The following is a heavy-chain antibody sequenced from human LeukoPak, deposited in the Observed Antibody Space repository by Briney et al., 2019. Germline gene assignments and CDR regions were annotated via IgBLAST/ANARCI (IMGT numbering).Heavy chain of an antibody. CDR3: ARAEDYGDYGDAFGI. Sequence: SETLSLTCTVSGGSISSYYWSWIRQPPGKGLEWIGYIYYSGSTNYNPSLKSRVTISVDTSKNQFSLKLSSVTAADTAVYYCARAEDYGDYGDAFGIWGQGTMVTVSS. CDR2: IYYSGST. CDR1: GGSISSYY. J-gene: IGHJ3*02. V-gene: IGHV4-59*01. D-gene: IGHD4-17*01.